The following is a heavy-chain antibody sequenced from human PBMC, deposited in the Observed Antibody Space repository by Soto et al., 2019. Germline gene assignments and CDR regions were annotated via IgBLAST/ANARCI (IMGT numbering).Heavy chain of an antibody. D-gene: IGHD6-19*01. CDR1: GGTFSSYA. V-gene: IGHV1-69*13. CDR3: ARGAVAGTSLGYYYGMDV. J-gene: IGHJ6*02. CDR2: IIPIFGTA. Sequence: ASVKVSCKASGGTFSSYAISWVRQAPGQGLEWMGGIIPIFGTANYAQKFQGRVTITADESTSTAYMELSSLRSEDTAVYYCARGAVAGTSLGYYYGMDVWGQGTTVTVSS.